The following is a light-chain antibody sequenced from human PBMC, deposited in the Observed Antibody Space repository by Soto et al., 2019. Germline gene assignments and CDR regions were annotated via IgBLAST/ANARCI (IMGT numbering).Light chain of an antibody. CDR2: AAS. CDR1: QSISSY. Sequence: DIQMTQSPSSLSASVGDRVTITCRASQSISSYLNWYQQKPGKAPKLLIYAASSLQSGVPSRFSGSGSGTDFTLTISSLQPEDFATYYCQPSYSTLTWTFGQGTKVEIK. J-gene: IGKJ1*01. V-gene: IGKV1-39*01. CDR3: QPSYSTLTWT.